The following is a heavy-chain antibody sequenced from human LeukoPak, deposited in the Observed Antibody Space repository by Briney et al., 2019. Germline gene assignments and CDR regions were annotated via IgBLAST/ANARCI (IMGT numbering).Heavy chain of an antibody. CDR2: IIPIFDTA. J-gene: IGHJ6*03. Sequence: SVTVSCKASGGTFSSYAISWVRQAPGQGLEWMGGIIPIFDTANYAQKFQGRVTITADESTSTAYMELSSLRSEDTAVYYCAREVGYSYGQENYYYMDVWGKGTTVTISS. D-gene: IGHD5-18*01. V-gene: IGHV1-69*13. CDR3: AREVGYSYGQENYYYMDV. CDR1: GGTFSSYA.